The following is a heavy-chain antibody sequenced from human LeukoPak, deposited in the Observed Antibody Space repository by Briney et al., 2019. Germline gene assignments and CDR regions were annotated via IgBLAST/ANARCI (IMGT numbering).Heavy chain of an antibody. V-gene: IGHV4-39*01. CDR2: IYYSGST. D-gene: IGHD3-22*01. CDR3: ARQEPITMIVVVMSGAFDI. Sequence: SETLSLTCTVSGGSISSSSYYWGWIRQPPGKGLEWIGSIYYSGSTYYNPSLKSRVTISVDTSKNQFSLKLSSVTAADTAVYYCARQEPITMIVVVMSGAFDIWGQGTMVTVSS. J-gene: IGHJ3*02. CDR1: GGSISSSSYY.